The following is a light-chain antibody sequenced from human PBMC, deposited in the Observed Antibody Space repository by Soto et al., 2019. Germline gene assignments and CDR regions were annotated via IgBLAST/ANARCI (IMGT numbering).Light chain of an antibody. CDR1: SSTIGAGYD. CDR3: QSYDSSLSAVV. V-gene: IGLV1-40*01. J-gene: IGLJ2*01. Sequence: QAEVTQPPSVSGAPGQRVTISCTGSSSTIGAGYDVHWYQQLPGTAPKLLIYGNSNRPSGVPDRFSGSKSGTSASLAITGLQAEDEADYYCQSYDSSLSAVVFGGGTKLTVL. CDR2: GNS.